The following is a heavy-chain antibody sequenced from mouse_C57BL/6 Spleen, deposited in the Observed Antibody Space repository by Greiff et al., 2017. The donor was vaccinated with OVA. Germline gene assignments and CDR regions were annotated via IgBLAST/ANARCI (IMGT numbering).Heavy chain of an antibody. V-gene: IGHV5-9*01. CDR1: GFTFSSYT. J-gene: IGHJ3*01. CDR2: ISGGGGNT. CDR3: ARPLCGSSYDWFAY. Sequence: EVKLEESGGGLVKPGGSLKLSCAASGFTFSSYTMSWVRQTPEKRLEWVATISGGGGNTYYPDSVKGRFTISSDNAKNTLYLQMSSLRSEDTALYYCARPLCGSSYDWFAYWGQGTLVTVSA. D-gene: IGHD1-1*01.